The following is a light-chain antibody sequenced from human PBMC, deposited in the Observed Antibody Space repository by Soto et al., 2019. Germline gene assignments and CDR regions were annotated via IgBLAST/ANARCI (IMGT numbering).Light chain of an antibody. CDR2: KAS. CDR3: QQYNSYSET. Sequence: DIQMTQSPSTLSASVGDRVTITCRASQSISDWLAWYQQKPGKAPKLLIYKASSLESGVPSRFRGSGSGTEFTLTISSLKPDDFATYYCQQYNSYSETFGQGTKVEVK. V-gene: IGKV1-5*03. J-gene: IGKJ1*01. CDR1: QSISDW.